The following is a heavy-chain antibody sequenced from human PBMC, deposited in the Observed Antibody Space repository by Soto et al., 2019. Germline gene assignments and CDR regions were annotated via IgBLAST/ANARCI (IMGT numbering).Heavy chain of an antibody. CDR1: GGSISSGGYS. V-gene: IGHV4-30-2*01. CDR3: ARDLGYSDFDVHY. J-gene: IGHJ4*02. D-gene: IGHD4-17*01. Sequence: SETLSLTCAVSGGSISSGGYSWCWIRQPPGKGLEWIGYMYHSGSTYYNPSLKSRVTISIDRSKNQFSLKLSSVTAADTAVYYCARDLGYSDFDVHYWGQGTLVTVSS. CDR2: MYHSGST.